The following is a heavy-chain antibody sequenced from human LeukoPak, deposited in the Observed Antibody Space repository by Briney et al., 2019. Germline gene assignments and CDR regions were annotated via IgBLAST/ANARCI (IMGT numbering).Heavy chain of an antibody. V-gene: IGHV3-21*01. D-gene: IGHD1-26*01. CDR3: ARDPGGDYFDY. CDR1: GFTFSSYS. J-gene: IGHJ4*02. Sequence: PGGSLRLSCAASGFTFSSYSMNWVRQALGKGLEWVSSISSSSSYIYYADSVRGRFTISRDNAKNSLYLQMNSLRAEGTAVYYCARDPGGDYFDYWGQGTLVTVSS. CDR2: ISSSSSYI.